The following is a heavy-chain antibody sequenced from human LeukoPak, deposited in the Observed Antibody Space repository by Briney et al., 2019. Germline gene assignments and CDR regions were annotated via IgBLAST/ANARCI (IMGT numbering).Heavy chain of an antibody. Sequence: PGRSLRLSCAASGFTFRSYGMHWVRQAPGKGLEWVAVISYDGSNKYYADSVKGRFTISRDNSKNTLYLQMNSLRAEDTAVYYCAEPIVDIVLVVAATEDLGAFDIWGQGTMVTVSS. D-gene: IGHD2-15*01. CDR1: GFTFRSYG. CDR2: ISYDGSNK. V-gene: IGHV3-30*03. CDR3: AEPIVDIVLVVAATEDLGAFDI. J-gene: IGHJ3*02.